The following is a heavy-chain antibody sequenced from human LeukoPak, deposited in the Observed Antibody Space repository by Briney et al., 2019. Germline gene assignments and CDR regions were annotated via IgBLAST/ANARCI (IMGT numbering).Heavy chain of an antibody. Sequence: GGSLRLSCAASKFTFSSYSMNWVRQAPGKGLEWVANIKPDGTTKFYVDSVKGRFTISRDNAKNSLYLQMNSLKAEDTAIYYCAREVGTPQAFDIWGQGTMVTVSS. J-gene: IGHJ3*02. CDR1: KFTFSSYS. V-gene: IGHV3-7*01. CDR3: AREVGTPQAFDI. CDR2: IKPDGTTK. D-gene: IGHD1-26*01.